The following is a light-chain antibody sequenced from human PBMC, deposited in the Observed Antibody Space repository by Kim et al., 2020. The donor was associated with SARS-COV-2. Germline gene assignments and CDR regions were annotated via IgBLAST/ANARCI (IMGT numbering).Light chain of an antibody. CDR1: SANIGAGYA. J-gene: IGLJ3*02. CDR2: GNS. V-gene: IGLV1-40*01. Sequence: PGQRVTMSCTGSSANIGAGYAVHWYQQLPGTATKLLIYGNSNRPSGVPDRFSGSKSGTSASLAITGLQAEDEADYYCQSYDSSHWVFAGGTQLTVL. CDR3: QSYDSSHWV.